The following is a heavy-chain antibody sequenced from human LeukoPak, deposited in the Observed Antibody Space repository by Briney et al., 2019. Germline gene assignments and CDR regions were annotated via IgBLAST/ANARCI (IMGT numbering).Heavy chain of an antibody. Sequence: SETLSLTCTVSGGSISTYFWTWIRQPPGKGLEWIGYVDYSGSTSYNPSLKSRVSISVDTSKNQFSLKLSSVTAADTAVYYCARIPGYCRGGSCFSIYFDSWGQGTLVTVSS. J-gene: IGHJ4*02. CDR3: ARIPGYCRGGSCFSIYFDS. CDR2: VDYSGST. D-gene: IGHD2-15*01. CDR1: GGSISTYF. V-gene: IGHV4-59*08.